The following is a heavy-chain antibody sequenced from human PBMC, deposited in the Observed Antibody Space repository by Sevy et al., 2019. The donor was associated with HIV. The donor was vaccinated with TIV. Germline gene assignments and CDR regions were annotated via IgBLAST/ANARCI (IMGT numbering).Heavy chain of an antibody. CDR3: AKRPTAA. V-gene: IGHV3-30*02. Sequence: GRSLRLSCAASGFTLSDSGVHWVRQAPGKGLKLVAFIQVDGREKFYTDSVKGRFTISRDSSKNTVYLQMNSLRGEDTAVYYCAKRPTAAWGQGTLVTVSS. CDR1: GFTLSDSG. CDR2: IQVDGREK. J-gene: IGHJ5*02.